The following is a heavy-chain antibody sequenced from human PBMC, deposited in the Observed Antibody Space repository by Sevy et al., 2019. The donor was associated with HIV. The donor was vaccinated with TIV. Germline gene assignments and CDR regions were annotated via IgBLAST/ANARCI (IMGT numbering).Heavy chain of an antibody. J-gene: IGHJ3*02. Sequence: ASVKVSCKASGGTFSSYAISWVRQAPGQGLEWMGGIIPIFGTANYAQKFQGRVTITADESTSTAYMELSSLRSEDTAVYYCARLGPPPRTPPPPRDAFDIWGQGTMVTVSS. D-gene: IGHD2-15*01. V-gene: IGHV1-69*13. CDR1: GGTFSSYA. CDR3: ARLGPPPRTPPPPRDAFDI. CDR2: IIPIFGTA.